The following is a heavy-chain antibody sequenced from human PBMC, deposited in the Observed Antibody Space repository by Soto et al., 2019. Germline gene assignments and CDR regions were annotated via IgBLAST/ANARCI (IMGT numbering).Heavy chain of an antibody. CDR1: GFTFSSYG. J-gene: IGHJ6*02. Sequence: GGSLRLSCAASGFTFSSYGMHWVRQAPGKGLEWVAVIWYDGSNKYYADSVKGRFTISRDNSKNTLYLQMNSLRAEDTAVYYCARASGIFRPYYYYGMDVWGQGTTVTVSS. V-gene: IGHV3-33*01. CDR2: IWYDGSNK. CDR3: ARASGIFRPYYYYGMDV. D-gene: IGHD3-9*01.